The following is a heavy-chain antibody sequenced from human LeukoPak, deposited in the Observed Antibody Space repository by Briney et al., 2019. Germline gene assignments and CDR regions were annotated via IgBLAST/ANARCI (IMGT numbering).Heavy chain of an antibody. J-gene: IGHJ4*02. CDR1: GFTFSSYW. CDR3: AKDLRSSADSKMGAADY. D-gene: IGHD1-26*01. Sequence: GGSLRLSCAASGFTFSSYWMSWVRQAPGKGLEWVANIKQDGSEKYYVDSVKGRFIISRDNAKNSLYLQMNSLRGEDTAVYYCAKDLRSSADSKMGAADYWGQGTLVTVSS. V-gene: IGHV3-7*01. CDR2: IKQDGSEK.